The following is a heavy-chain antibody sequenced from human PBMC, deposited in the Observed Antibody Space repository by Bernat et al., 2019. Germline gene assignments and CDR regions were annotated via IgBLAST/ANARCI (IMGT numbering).Heavy chain of an antibody. V-gene: IGHV1-46*01. CDR2: INPSGGST. Sequence: QVQLVQSGAEVKKPGASVKVSCKASGYTFTSYYMHWVRQAPGQGLEWMGIINPSGGSTSYAQKFQGRVTMTRDTSTSTVYMELSSLRSEDTAVYYCARSLYDSSGYYYYYYYYGMDVWGQGTTVTVSS. CDR3: ARSLYDSSGYYYYYYYYGMDV. D-gene: IGHD3-22*01. CDR1: GYTFTSYY. J-gene: IGHJ6*02.